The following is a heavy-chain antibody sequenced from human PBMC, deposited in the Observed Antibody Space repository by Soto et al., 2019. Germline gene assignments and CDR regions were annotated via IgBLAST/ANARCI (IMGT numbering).Heavy chain of an antibody. D-gene: IGHD3-10*01. J-gene: IGHJ6*02. CDR3: ARQGFGALHGLVAV. V-gene: IGHV4-59*08. Sequence: QVPLQESGPGLVKPSETLSLSCTVSGGSISSYYWSWIRQTPGKGLEWIGYVHDSWGPNYNPSLKSRGAISLDTSKSQFSLKLTSVTATDTAVYYCARQGFGALHGLVAVWGQGTTVTVSS. CDR1: GGSISSYY. CDR2: VHDSWGP.